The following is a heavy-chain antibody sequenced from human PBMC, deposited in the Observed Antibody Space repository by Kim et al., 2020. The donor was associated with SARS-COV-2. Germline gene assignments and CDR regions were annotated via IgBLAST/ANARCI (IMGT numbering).Heavy chain of an antibody. CDR1: GFGVSNYW. CDR2: ISSDGRYT. Sequence: GGSLRLSCAAGFGVSNYWINWVRHAPGKGLVWVSRISSDGRYTHYADSVKGRFTLSRDNAENTLFLQMNSLRAEDTAVYYCARGMFSSGFDVWGQGTTVTVSS. J-gene: IGHJ6*02. V-gene: IGHV3-74*01. D-gene: IGHD3-10*02. CDR3: ARGMFSSGFDV.